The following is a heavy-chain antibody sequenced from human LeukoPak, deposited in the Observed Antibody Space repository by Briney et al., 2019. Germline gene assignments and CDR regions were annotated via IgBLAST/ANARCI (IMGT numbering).Heavy chain of an antibody. V-gene: IGHV3-21*06. J-gene: IGHJ4*02. CDR3: AGSIAMVITFFDS. D-gene: IGHD3-22*01. Sequence: GGSLRLSCAASGFTFSSYSMNWVRQAPGKGLEWVSSISSSSSYIYYADSVKGRFTISRDNSNNMINLQINSLTVDDTAIYYCAGSIAMVITFFDSWGPGTLVTVSS. CDR1: GFTFSSYS. CDR2: ISSSSSYI.